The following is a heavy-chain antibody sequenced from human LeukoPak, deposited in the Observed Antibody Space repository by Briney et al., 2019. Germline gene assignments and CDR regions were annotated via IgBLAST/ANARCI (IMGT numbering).Heavy chain of an antibody. J-gene: IGHJ4*02. CDR1: GXSISTYY. Sequence: PSETLSLTCTVSGXSISTYYWNWIRQPPGKGLEWIGYIDYSGSTNYNPSLKSRVTMSVDTSKNQFSLKLSSVTAADTALYYCARKADTSRWYPFDYWGQGTLVTVSS. D-gene: IGHD6-13*01. V-gene: IGHV4-59*01. CDR2: IDYSGST. CDR3: ARKADTSRWYPFDY.